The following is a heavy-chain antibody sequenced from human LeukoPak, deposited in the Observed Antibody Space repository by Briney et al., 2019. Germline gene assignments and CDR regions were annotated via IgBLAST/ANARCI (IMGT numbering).Heavy chain of an antibody. CDR2: IKSKTDGGTT. D-gene: IGHD3-10*01. CDR3: TTDSGAYGSGSYFLVDYYYYGMDV. Sequence: GGSLRLSCAASGFTFSNAWMSWVRQAPGKGLEWVGRIKSKTDGGTTDYAAPVEGRFTISRDDSKNTLYLQMNSLKTEDTAVYYCTTDSGAYGSGSYFLVDYYYYGMDVWGQGTTVTVSS. V-gene: IGHV3-15*01. J-gene: IGHJ6*02. CDR1: GFTFSNAW.